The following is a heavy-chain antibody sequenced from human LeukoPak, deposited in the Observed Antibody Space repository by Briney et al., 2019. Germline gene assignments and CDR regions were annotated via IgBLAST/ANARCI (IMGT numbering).Heavy chain of an antibody. V-gene: IGHV4-59*01. CDR2: IYYSGST. J-gene: IGHJ4*02. CDR3: ARVRIQLWTYYFDY. D-gene: IGHD5-18*01. Sequence: SETLSLTCSVSDGSINSYYWSWIRQPPGKGLEWIGYIYYSGSTNYNPSLKSRVTISVDTSKNQFSLKLSSVTAADTAVYYCARVRIQLWTYYFDYWGQGTLVTVSS. CDR1: DGSINSYY.